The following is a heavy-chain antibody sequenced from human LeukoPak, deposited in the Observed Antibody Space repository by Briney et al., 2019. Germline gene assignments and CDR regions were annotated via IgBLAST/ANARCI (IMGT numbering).Heavy chain of an antibody. Sequence: GGSLRLSCAASGFTFSSYEMNWLRQAPGKGLEWVSYISSTGTTMYYADSVKGRFTISRDNAKNSLYLQMNSLRAEDTAVYYCARDLKSGLWGQGTLVAVSS. D-gene: IGHD3-10*01. CDR2: ISSTGTTM. CDR1: GFTFSSYE. J-gene: IGHJ4*02. V-gene: IGHV3-48*03. CDR3: ARDLKSGL.